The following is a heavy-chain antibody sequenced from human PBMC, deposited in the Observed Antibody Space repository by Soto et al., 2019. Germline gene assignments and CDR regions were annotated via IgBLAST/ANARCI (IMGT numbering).Heavy chain of an antibody. D-gene: IGHD1-7*01. CDR1: GGSFTRNNW. Sequence: PSETLSLTCAVSGGSFTRNNWWTWVRQPPGQGLEWIGEIYRTGSTNYNPSLKGRVTISLDKSENQFSLKVPSLTAADTAVYYCASRDPGTSVDYWGQGTLVTVSS. CDR2: IYRTGST. V-gene: IGHV4-4*02. CDR3: ASRDPGTSVDY. J-gene: IGHJ4*02.